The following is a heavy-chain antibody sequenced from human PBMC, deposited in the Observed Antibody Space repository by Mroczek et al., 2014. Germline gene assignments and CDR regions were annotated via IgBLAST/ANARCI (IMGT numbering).Heavy chain of an antibody. CDR3: ARGRDIVVVVAATNHFSWFDP. V-gene: IGHV4-34*01. CDR1: GGSFSGYY. Sequence: QVQLQQWGAGLLKPSETLSLTCAVYGGSFSGYYWSWIRQPPGKGLEWIGEINHSGSTNYNPSLKSRVTISVDTSKNQFSLKLSSVTAADTAVYYCARGRDIVVVVAATNHFSWFDPWGQGTLVTVSS. CDR2: INHSGST. J-gene: IGHJ5*02. D-gene: IGHD2-15*01.